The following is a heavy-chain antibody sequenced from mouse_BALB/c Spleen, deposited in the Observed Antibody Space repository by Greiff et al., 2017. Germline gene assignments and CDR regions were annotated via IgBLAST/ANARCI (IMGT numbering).Heavy chain of an antibody. CDR1: GYTFTSYW. CDR3: TREGITTGGPYY. Sequence: EVQLQQSGTVLARPGASVKMSCKASGYTFTSYWMHWVKQRPGQGLEWIGAIYPGNSDTSYNQKFKGKAKLTAVTSTSTAYMELSSLTNEDSAVYYCTREGITTGGPYYWGQGTTLTVSS. J-gene: IGHJ2*01. CDR2: IYPGNSDT. V-gene: IGHV1-5*01. D-gene: IGHD2-4*01.